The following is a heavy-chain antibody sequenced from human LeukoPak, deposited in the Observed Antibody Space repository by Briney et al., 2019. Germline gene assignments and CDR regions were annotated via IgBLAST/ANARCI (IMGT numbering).Heavy chain of an antibody. V-gene: IGHV3-30*01. CDR3: ARARNGTLKY. CDR1: GFTFSHYA. Sequence: GGSLRLSCAASGFTFSHYAMHWVRQAPGKGLEWVAVISYDGNHKYYADSVKGRFTISRDNSKNTLYVQMNSLRAEDTAVYYCARARNGTLKYWGQGTLVTVCS. J-gene: IGHJ4*02. D-gene: IGHD1-26*01. CDR2: ISYDGNHK.